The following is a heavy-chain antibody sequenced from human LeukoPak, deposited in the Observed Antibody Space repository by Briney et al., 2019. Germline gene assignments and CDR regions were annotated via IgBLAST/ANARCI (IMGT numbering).Heavy chain of an antibody. CDR3: ARGGGDYPMTSFDY. Sequence: GASVKVSCKASGYTFTSYDINWVRQATGQGLEWMGIINPSGGSTSYAQKFQGRVTMTRDTSTSTVYMELSSLRSEDTAVYYCARGGGDYPMTSFDYWGQGTLVTVSS. J-gene: IGHJ4*02. D-gene: IGHD4-17*01. CDR2: INPSGGST. V-gene: IGHV1-46*01. CDR1: GYTFTSYD.